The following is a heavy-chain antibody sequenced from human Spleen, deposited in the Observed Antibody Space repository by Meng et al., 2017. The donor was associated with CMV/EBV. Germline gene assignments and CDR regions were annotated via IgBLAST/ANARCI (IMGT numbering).Heavy chain of an antibody. CDR2: ISRSSNTI. Sequence: GESLKISCAASGFTFSSYEMNWVRQAPGKGLEWVSFISRSSNTIYYAESVKGRFTISRDNAKNSLYLQMNSLRAEDTAVYYCARDDLLTGFYGMDVWGQGTTVTVSS. J-gene: IGHJ6*02. CDR1: GFTFSSYE. V-gene: IGHV3-48*03. CDR3: ARDDLLTGFYGMDV. D-gene: IGHD3-9*01.